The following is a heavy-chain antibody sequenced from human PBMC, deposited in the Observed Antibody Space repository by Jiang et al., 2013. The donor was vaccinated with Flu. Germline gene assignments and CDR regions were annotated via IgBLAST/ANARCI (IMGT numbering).Heavy chain of an antibody. D-gene: IGHD2-8*01. CDR3: AKGLYADGLDV. CDR1: GFTFSRSA. V-gene: IGHV3-23*04. CDR2: ISGSGNRT. J-gene: IGHJ6*02. Sequence: QLVESGGGLVQPGGSLRLSCAASGFTFSRSAMSWVRQAPGKGLEWVSGISGSGNRTYYADSVKGRYTISRDNPRNTLYLQVNSVKVDDTGLFYCAKGLYADGLDVWGQGT.